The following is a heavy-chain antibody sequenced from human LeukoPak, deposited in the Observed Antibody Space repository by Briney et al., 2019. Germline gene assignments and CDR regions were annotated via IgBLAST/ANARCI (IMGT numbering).Heavy chain of an antibody. Sequence: PGGSLRLSCAASGFTFSSYIMNWVRQAPGKGLEWVSSISSSSSYRYYADSVKGRVTISRDKAKNALYLQMNSLRAEDTAVYYCARDVYGSGSPYYYGMDVWGQGTTVTVSS. CDR2: ISSSSSYR. CDR3: ARDVYGSGSPYYYGMDV. CDR1: GFTFSSYI. V-gene: IGHV3-21*01. D-gene: IGHD3-10*01. J-gene: IGHJ6*02.